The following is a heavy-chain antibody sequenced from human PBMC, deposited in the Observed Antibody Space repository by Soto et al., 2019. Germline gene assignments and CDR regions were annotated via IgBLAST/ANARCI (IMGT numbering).Heavy chain of an antibody. V-gene: IGHV6-1*01. CDR1: GDSVSSNSAA. Sequence: KQSQTLSLTCAISGDSVSSNSAAWNWIRQSPSRVLEWLGRTYYRSKWYNDYAVSVKSRITINPDTSKNQFSLQLNSVTPEDTAVYYCARELRSGGSAGGDFDYWGQGTLVTVSS. J-gene: IGHJ4*02. CDR2: TYYRSKWYN. CDR3: ARELRSGGSAGGDFDY. D-gene: IGHD1-26*01.